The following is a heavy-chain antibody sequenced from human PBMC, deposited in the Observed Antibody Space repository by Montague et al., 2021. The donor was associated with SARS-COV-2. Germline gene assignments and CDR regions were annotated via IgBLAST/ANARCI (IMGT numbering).Heavy chain of an antibody. V-gene: IGHV4-59*11. CDR3: AREGLKSADYFYFGLDV. CDR1: GGSINDHY. J-gene: IGHJ6*02. CDR2: ISSNGKT. Sequence: SETLSLTCTVSGGSINDHYRSWIRQSPGKGLEWIGYISSNGKTNYKPSLKSRVTISGDTSKNQLSLKVRSVTAADTAVYYCAREGLKSADYFYFGLDVWGQGTTVTVSS.